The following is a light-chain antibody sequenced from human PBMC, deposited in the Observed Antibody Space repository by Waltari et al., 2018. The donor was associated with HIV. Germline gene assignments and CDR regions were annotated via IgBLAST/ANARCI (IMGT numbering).Light chain of an antibody. CDR1: SSDIGTYNY. CDR2: EVT. V-gene: IGLV2-8*01. J-gene: IGLJ3*02. CDR3: SSFAGSNNWV. Sequence: QSALTQPPSASGSPGQSVTISCIGTSSDIGTYNYVSWYQPHPDKVPKLLIYEVTKRPSGVPGRFSGSKSDNTASLTVSGLQAEDEAAYFCSSFAGSNNWVFGGGTKLTVL.